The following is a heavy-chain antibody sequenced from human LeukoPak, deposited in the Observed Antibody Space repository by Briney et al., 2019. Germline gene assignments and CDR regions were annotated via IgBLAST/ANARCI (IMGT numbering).Heavy chain of an antibody. J-gene: IGHJ5*02. CDR3: ARVRPRSKDNWFDP. CDR1: GYTFTSYD. V-gene: IGHV1-8*01. Sequence: GASVKVSCKASGYTFTSYDINWVRQATGQGLEWMGWMNPNSGNTGYAQKFQGRVTMTRNTSISTAYMELSSLRSEDTAVYYCARVRPRSKDNWFDPWGQGTLVIVSS. D-gene: IGHD6-6*01. CDR2: MNPNSGNT.